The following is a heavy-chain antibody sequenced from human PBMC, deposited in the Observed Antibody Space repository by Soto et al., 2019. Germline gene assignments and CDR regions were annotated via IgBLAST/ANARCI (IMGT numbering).Heavy chain of an antibody. J-gene: IGHJ6*02. Sequence: GGSLRLSCVASGFTLSSYEINWVRQAPGKGLEWVSTFSGSGGNIYYGESVKGRFTISRDDPKNTLYLDMNSLRVEDTAVYYCAKDPPWTVGPLAMDVWGQGTTVTVSS. CDR1: GFTLSSYE. CDR2: FSGSGGNI. CDR3: AKDPPWTVGPLAMDV. D-gene: IGHD2-2*01. V-gene: IGHV3-23*01.